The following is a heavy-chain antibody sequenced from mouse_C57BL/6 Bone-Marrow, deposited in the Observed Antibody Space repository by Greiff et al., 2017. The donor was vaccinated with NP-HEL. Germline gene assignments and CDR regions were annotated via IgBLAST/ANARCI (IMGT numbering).Heavy chain of an antibody. J-gene: IGHJ2*01. CDR3: TRVDYYGSSFDY. D-gene: IGHD1-1*01. CDR1: GFSLPPSA. Sequence: VQGVESGPGLVAPSQCLSITCTVSGFSLPPSALRWVRPPPLKCLEWLGVIWTGGGTNYNSALKSRLSISKDNSKSQGFLKMNRLQTDDTARYYCTRVDYYGSSFDYWGQGTTLTVSA. V-gene: IGHV2-9-1*01. CDR2: IWTGGGT.